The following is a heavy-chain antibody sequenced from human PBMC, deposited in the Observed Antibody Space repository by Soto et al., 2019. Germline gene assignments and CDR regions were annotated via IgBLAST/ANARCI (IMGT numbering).Heavy chain of an antibody. J-gene: IGHJ5*02. Sequence: SETLSLTCTVSGGSISRYYWNWIRQPPGKGLEWIGYIYYSGSTNYNPSLKSRVTISVDTSKNQFSLKLSSVTAAETAVYYCASDPGSGSYYGWFDPWGQGTLVTVSS. CDR3: ASDPGSGSYYGWFDP. D-gene: IGHD3-10*01. CDR1: GGSISRYY. CDR2: IYYSGST. V-gene: IGHV4-59*01.